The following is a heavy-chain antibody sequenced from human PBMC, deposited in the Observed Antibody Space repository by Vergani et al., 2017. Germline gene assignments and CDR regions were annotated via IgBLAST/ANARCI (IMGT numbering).Heavy chain of an antibody. CDR1: GFTFSGSA. V-gene: IGHV3-73*01. CDR3: ASKGSIAAAGASLGY. J-gene: IGHJ4*02. Sequence: EVQLLESGGGLVQPGGSLRLSCAASGFTFSGSAMHWVRQASGKGLEWVGRIRSKANSYATAYAASVKGRFTISRDDSKNTAYLQMNSLRAEDTAVYYCASKGSIAAAGASLGYWGQGTLVTVSS. CDR2: IRSKANSYAT. D-gene: IGHD6-13*01.